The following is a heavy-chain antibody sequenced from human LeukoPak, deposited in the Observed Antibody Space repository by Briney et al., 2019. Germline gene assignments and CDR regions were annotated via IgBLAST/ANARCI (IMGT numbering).Heavy chain of an antibody. CDR1: GFTFSNYW. V-gene: IGHV3-7*01. CDR2: INQDGSEK. CDR3: ARYGSGTYYYYYGMDV. D-gene: IGHD3-10*01. J-gene: IGHJ6*02. Sequence: GGSLRLSCAASGFTFSNYWMMWVRQAPGKGLEWVANINQDGSEKSYVDSVKGRFTISRDNAKNSLYLQMNSLRDEDTAVFYCARYGSGTYYYYYGMDVWGQGTTVTVSS.